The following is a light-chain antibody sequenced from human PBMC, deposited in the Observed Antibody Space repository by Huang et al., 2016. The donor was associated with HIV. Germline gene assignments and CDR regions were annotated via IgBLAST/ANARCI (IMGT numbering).Light chain of an antibody. CDR2: WEA. V-gene: IGKV4-1*01. CDR3: HQYYDTPGT. Sequence: DIVMNQSPDSLAVSLGERATINCKSSQSVLNNYNNKNHLAWYQQKPGHPPKLRIYWEASLASGVPDRFSGSGSGTDFTLTISSLQAEDVAFYYCHQYYDTPGTFGQGTQVEIK. J-gene: IGKJ1*01. CDR1: QSVLNNYNNKNH.